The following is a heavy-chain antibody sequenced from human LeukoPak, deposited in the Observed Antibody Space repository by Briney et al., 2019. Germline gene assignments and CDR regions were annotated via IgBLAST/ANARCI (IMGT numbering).Heavy chain of an antibody. V-gene: IGHV3-23*01. CDR2: ISRSGDNT. Sequence: GASLRLSCAASGFTFSSYAMTWVRQAPGKGLEWVSAISRSGDNTYYADSVKGRFTISRDNSENTLYLQMNSLRAEDTALYYCARGGGMDVWGQGTTVTVSS. J-gene: IGHJ6*02. CDR1: GFTFSSYA. CDR3: ARGGGMDV.